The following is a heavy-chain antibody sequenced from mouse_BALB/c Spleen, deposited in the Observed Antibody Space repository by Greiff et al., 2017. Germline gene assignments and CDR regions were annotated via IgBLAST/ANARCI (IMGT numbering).Heavy chain of an antibody. J-gene: IGHJ2*01. CDR1: GYSITSDYA. CDR2: ISYSGST. CDR3: ARQGGGFDY. V-gene: IGHV3-2*02. Sequence: EVMLVESGPGLVKPSQSLSLTCTVTGYSITSDYAWNWIRQFPGNKLEWMGYISYSGSTSYNPSLKSRISITRDTSKNQFFLQLNSVTTEDTATYYCARQGGGFDYWGQGTTLTVSS. D-gene: IGHD1-1*02.